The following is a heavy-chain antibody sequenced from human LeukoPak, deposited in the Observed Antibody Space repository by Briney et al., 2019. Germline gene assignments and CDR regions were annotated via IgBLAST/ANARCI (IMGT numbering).Heavy chain of an antibody. V-gene: IGHV4-4*07. J-gene: IGHJ4*02. CDR3: AGTAMPKGPYCFDY. Sequence: SETLSLTCTVSGGSISSYYWSWIRQPAGKGLEWIGRIYTSGSTNYNPSLKSRVTISVDTSKNQFSLKLSSVTAADTAVYYCAGTAMPKGPYCFDYWGQGTLVTVSS. CDR2: IYTSGST. CDR1: GGSISSYY. D-gene: IGHD5-18*01.